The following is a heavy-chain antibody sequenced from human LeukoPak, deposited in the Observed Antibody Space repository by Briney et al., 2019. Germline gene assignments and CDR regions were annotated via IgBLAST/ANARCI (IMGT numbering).Heavy chain of an antibody. D-gene: IGHD6-13*01. V-gene: IGHV4-59*08. CDR3: ARHSPKGAGYPHAFDI. J-gene: IGHJ3*02. Sequence: SETLSLTCTVSGGSISSYYWSWIRQPPGKGLEWIGYIYYSGSTNYNPSLKSRVTISVDTSKNQFSLKLSSVTAADTAVYYCARHSPKGAGYPHAFDIWGQGTMVAVSS. CDR1: GGSISSYY. CDR2: IYYSGST.